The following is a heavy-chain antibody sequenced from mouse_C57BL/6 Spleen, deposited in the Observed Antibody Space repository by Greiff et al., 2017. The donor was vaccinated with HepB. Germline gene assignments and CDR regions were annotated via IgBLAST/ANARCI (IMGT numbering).Heavy chain of an antibody. Sequence: VQLQQSGPELVKPGASVKISCKASGYAFSSSWMNWVKQRPGKGLEWIGRIYPGDGDTNYNGKFKGKATLTADKSSSTAYMQLSSLTSEDSAVYFCAREGNWSPFAYGGQGTLVTVSA. D-gene: IGHD4-1*01. CDR2: IYPGDGDT. CDR1: GYAFSSSW. V-gene: IGHV1-82*01. J-gene: IGHJ3*01. CDR3: AREGNWSPFAY.